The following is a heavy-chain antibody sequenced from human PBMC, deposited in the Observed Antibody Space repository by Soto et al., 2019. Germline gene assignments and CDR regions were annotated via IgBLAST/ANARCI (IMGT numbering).Heavy chain of an antibody. J-gene: IGHJ6*02. V-gene: IGHV5-10-1*01. D-gene: IGHD1-26*01. CDR3: ARHFDSGYDYYGMDV. Sequence: GESLKISCKGSGYSFTSYWIGWVRQMPGKGLEWMGRIDPSDSYTNYSPSFQGHVTISADKSISTAYLQWSSLKASDTAMYYCARHFDSGYDYYGMDVWGQGTTVTVSS. CDR1: GYSFTSYW. CDR2: IDPSDSYT.